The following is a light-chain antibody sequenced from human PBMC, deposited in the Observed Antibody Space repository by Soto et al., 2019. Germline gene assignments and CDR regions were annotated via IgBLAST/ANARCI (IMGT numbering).Light chain of an antibody. V-gene: IGLV2-14*03. J-gene: IGLJ1*01. CDR1: SNDVGDYDY. CDR3: GSHVSSTSLYV. CDR2: DVS. Sequence: QSALTQPASVSGSPGQSITISCTGTSNDVGDYDYVSWYQQHPGKAPNLLIYDVSSRPSGVSHRFSASKSGNTASLTISGLQAEDEADYYCGSHVSSTSLYVFGTGTKLTVL.